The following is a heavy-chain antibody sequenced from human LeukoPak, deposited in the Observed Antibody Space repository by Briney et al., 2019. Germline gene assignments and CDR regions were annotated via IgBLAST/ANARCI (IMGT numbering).Heavy chain of an antibody. Sequence: GGSPRLSCAASGFSFSTYWMSWVRQAPGKGLEWVANIKQDGSEKYYVDSVKGRFTISRDNAKNSLYLQMNSLRVEDTAVYYCARAWSYSTGWYNYWGQGTLVTVSS. CDR2: IKQDGSEK. CDR1: GFSFSTYW. J-gene: IGHJ4*02. CDR3: ARAWSYSTGWYNY. D-gene: IGHD6-19*01. V-gene: IGHV3-7*04.